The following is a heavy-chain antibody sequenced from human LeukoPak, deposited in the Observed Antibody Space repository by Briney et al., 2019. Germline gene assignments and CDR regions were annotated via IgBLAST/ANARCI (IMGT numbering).Heavy chain of an antibody. Sequence: GGSLRLSCAASGFTFSNYGMHWVRQAPGKGLEWVAVISNDGSNNYYADSVRGRFTISRDNSKNTLSLQMSSLRAEDTAVYFCAKDATEIVTPNGMDVWGQGTTVTVSS. J-gene: IGHJ6*02. D-gene: IGHD5-12*01. CDR3: AKDATEIVTPNGMDV. CDR1: GFTFSNYG. CDR2: ISNDGSNN. V-gene: IGHV3-30*18.